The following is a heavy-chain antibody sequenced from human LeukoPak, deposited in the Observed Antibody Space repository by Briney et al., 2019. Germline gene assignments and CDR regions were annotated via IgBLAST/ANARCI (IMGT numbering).Heavy chain of an antibody. CDR1: GFTFSNAW. CDR3: ARHKIESGYYTAFDF. D-gene: IGHD3-3*01. CDR2: ISYSGST. V-gene: IGHV4-59*08. Sequence: GSLRLSCAASGFTFSNAWMSWIRQPPGKGLEWIGYISYSGSTNYSPSLKSRVTISVDTSKNQFSLKLNSVTAADTAVYYCARHKIESGYYTAFDFWGPGILVTVSS. J-gene: IGHJ4*02.